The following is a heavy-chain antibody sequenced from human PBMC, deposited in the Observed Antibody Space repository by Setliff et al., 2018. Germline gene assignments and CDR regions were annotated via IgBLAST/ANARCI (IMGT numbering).Heavy chain of an antibody. D-gene: IGHD6-13*01. V-gene: IGHV2-5*02. CDR3: AHRHGSSWPFDY. CDR2: IYWDDDK. J-gene: IGHJ4*02. CDR1: GFSLSTSGVG. Sequence: SGLPGEPTQTLTLTCTFSGFSLSTSGVGVGWIRQPPGKALEWLALIYWDDDKRYSPSLKSRLTITKDTSKNQVVLTMTNMDPVDTATYYCAHRHGSSWPFDYWGQGTLVTVSS.